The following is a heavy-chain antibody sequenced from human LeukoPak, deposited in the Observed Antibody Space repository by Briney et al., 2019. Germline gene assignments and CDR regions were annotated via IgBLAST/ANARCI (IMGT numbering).Heavy chain of an antibody. Sequence: PGGSLILSCVACGITLSCYEMNWLGQSLGKRKEWVSFISGSGTTMYYADSVKGRFTISRDNAKSSLYLQMNSLRAEDTAVYYCARSVQWLPYWGQGTLVTVSS. J-gene: IGHJ4*02. CDR2: ISGSGTTM. CDR1: GITLSCYE. V-gene: IGHV3-48*03. D-gene: IGHD6-19*01. CDR3: ARSVQWLPY.